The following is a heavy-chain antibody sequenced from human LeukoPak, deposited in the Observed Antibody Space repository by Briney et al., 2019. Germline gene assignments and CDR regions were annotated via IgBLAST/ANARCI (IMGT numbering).Heavy chain of an antibody. V-gene: IGHV4-61*02. CDR3: ARQVLSSRYWFDP. CDR2: IDAGGST. Sequence: SETLSLTCTVSGGSISSGGSIGSFYWSWIRQSAGKGLEWIGRIDAGGSTNYNPSLRGRVTISVDTSKNQFSLRLISVTAADTAVYYCARQVLSSRYWFDPWGQGTLVTVSS. CDR1: GGSISSGGSIGSFY. J-gene: IGHJ5*02. D-gene: IGHD6-13*01.